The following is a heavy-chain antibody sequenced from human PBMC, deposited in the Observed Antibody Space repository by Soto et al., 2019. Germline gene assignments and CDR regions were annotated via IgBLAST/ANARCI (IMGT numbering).Heavy chain of an antibody. D-gene: IGHD4-17*01. CDR2: IIPIFGTA. CDR1: GGTFSSYA. CDR3: ARARTATTVTTDYYYGMDV. J-gene: IGHJ6*02. V-gene: IGHV1-69*13. Sequence: GASVKVSCKASGGTFSSYAISWVRQAPGQGLEWMGGIIPIFGTANYAQKFQGRVTITADESTSTAYMELSSLRSEDTAVYYCARARTATTVTTDYYYGMDVWGQGTTVTVSS.